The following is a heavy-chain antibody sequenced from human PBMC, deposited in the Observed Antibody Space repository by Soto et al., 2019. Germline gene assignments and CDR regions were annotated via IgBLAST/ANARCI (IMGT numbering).Heavy chain of an antibody. CDR2: IYPGDSDT. Sequence: EVQLVQSGAEVKKPGESLKISCKGSGYSFTSYWIGWVRQMPGKGLEWMGIIYPGDSDTRYSPSFQGQATISADKSISTAYLQWSSLKASDTAMYYCASTTYYYGSGSLDYFDYWGQGTLVTVSS. CDR3: ASTTYYYGSGSLDYFDY. J-gene: IGHJ4*02. D-gene: IGHD3-10*01. CDR1: GYSFTSYW. V-gene: IGHV5-51*03.